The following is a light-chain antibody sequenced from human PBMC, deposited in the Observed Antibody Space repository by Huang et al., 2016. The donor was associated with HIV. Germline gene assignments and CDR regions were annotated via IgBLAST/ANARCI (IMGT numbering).Light chain of an antibody. Sequence: DIVMTQSPLSLPVTPGEPASISCNSSQSLLHSNGYNYLDWYLQKPGQSPRLLIYLGSDRASGVPDRFSGSGSYTDFTLKISRVEAEDVGVYYCMQALQTPPYTFGQGTKLEIK. CDR1: QSLLHSNGYNY. V-gene: IGKV2-28*01. J-gene: IGKJ2*01. CDR3: MQALQTPPYT. CDR2: LGS.